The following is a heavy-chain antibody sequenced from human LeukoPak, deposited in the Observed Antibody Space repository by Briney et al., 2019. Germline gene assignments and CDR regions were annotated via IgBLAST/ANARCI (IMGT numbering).Heavy chain of an antibody. D-gene: IGHD6-13*01. CDR1: GGSFSGYY. Sequence: SETLSLTCAVYGGSFSGYYWSWIRQPPGKGLEWIGEINHSGSTNYNPSLKSRVTISVDTSKNQFSLKLTSVTAADTAVYYCARVGSSSWYSLDYWGQGTLVTVSS. CDR2: INHSGST. V-gene: IGHV4-34*01. CDR3: ARVGSSSWYSLDY. J-gene: IGHJ4*02.